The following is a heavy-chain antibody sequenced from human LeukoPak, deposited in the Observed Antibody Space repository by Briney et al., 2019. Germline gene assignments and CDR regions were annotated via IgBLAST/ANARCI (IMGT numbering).Heavy chain of an antibody. CDR3: TRVGIAVAATGYYYMDV. CDR2: IRSKAYGGTT. V-gene: IGHV3-49*04. CDR1: GFTFGDYA. J-gene: IGHJ6*03. D-gene: IGHD6-19*01. Sequence: PGRSLRLSCTASGFTFGDYAMSWVRLAPGKGLEWVGFIRSKAYGGTTEYAASVKGRFTISRDDSKSIAYLQMNSLKTEDTAVYYCTRVGIAVAATGYYYMDVWGKGTTVTVSS.